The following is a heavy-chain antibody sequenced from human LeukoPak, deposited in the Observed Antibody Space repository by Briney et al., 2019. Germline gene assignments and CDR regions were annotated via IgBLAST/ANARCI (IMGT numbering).Heavy chain of an antibody. CDR3: ARPDDYGGKPSAFDI. Sequence: HGESLMISCKGSGYSFTSYWISWVRQMPGKGLEWMGIIYPGDSNTRYSPSFQGQVTISADKSITTAYLQWNSLKASDTAMYYCARPDDYGGKPSAFDIWGQGTMVTVSS. J-gene: IGHJ3*02. CDR1: GYSFTSYW. V-gene: IGHV5-51*01. D-gene: IGHD4-23*01. CDR2: IYPGDSNT.